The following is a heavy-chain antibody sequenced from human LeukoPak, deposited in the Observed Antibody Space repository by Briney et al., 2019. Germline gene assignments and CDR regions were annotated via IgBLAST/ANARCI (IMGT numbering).Heavy chain of an antibody. J-gene: IGHJ2*01. CDR1: GLIFNDYD. V-gene: IGHV3-33*01. CDR3: SRERGWQDWDFDL. CDR2: IWDDGTNK. D-gene: IGHD2-15*01. Sequence: PGGSLRLSCAPAGLIFNDYDMDWVRQAAGKGPESVAVIWDDGTNKYYTESGKGRFTISRDISKNMLYLQMNSLRVEDTAVDYCSRERGWQDWDFDLWGRGTLVTASS.